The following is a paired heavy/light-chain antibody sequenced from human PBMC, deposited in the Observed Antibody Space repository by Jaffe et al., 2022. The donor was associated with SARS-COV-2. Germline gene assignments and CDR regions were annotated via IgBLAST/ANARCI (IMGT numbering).Heavy chain of an antibody. Sequence: EVRLVESGGLVVQPGGSLRLSCAASGFTFEDHTMHWVRQAPGKGLEWVSLVSWDGSSTYYADSVRGRFTISRDNSKNSLYLQMNSLRSEDTALYYCAKSAINYLDVWGTGTTVTVS. CDR2: VSWDGSST. J-gene: IGHJ6*03. V-gene: IGHV3-43*01. CDR3: AKSAINYLDV. CDR1: GFTFEDHT.
Light chain of an antibody. J-gene: IGLJ1*01. CDR3: SSFRNSSPPSYV. CDR1: SSDVGGYNY. CDR2: DVT. Sequence: QSALTQPASVSGSPGQSITISCTGTSSDVGGYNYVCWFQQHPGKAPKVIIYDVTDRPSGVSSRFSGSKSGNTASLTISGLQTEDEADYYCSSFRNSSPPSYVFGTGTKVTVL. V-gene: IGLV2-14*01.